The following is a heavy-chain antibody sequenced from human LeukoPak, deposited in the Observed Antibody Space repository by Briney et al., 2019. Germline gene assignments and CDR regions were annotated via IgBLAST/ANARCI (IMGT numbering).Heavy chain of an antibody. V-gene: IGHV1-69*05. J-gene: IGHJ4*02. Sequence: SVKVSCKASGGTFSSYAISWVRQAPGQGLERMGGIIPIFGAANYAQKFQGRVTITTDESTSTAYMELSSLRSEDTAVYYCAGGQGSYDSSGYSFDYWGQGTLVTVSS. CDR2: IIPIFGAA. D-gene: IGHD3-22*01. CDR1: GGTFSSYA. CDR3: AGGQGSYDSSGYSFDY.